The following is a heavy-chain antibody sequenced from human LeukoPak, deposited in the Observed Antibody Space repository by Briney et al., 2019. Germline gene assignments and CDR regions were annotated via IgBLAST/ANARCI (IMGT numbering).Heavy chain of an antibody. CDR2: VSPNSGNT. Sequence: GASVKVSCKASGYTFLHHDINWVRQVTGQGFEWMAWVSPNSGNTGYAQKFKGRVTLTIDTSINTAYMELSSLRSEDTGVYYCARINGRGNGWLRPLDYWGQGTLVTVPS. CDR1: GYTFLHHD. D-gene: IGHD6-19*01. J-gene: IGHJ4*02. V-gene: IGHV1-8*01. CDR3: ARINGRGNGWLRPLDY.